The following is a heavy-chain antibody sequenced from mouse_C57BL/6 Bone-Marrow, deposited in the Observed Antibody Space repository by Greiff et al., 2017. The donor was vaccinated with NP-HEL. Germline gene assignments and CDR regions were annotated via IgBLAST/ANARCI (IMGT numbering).Heavy chain of an antibody. Sequence: VQLQQPGAELVKPGASVKLSCKASGYTFTSYWMHWVKQRPGQGLEWIGMIHPNGGSTNYNEKFKSKATLTVDKSSSTAYMQLSSLTSEDSAVYYCAGLWWYFDVWGTGTTVTVSS. CDR3: AGLWWYFDV. D-gene: IGHD1-1*02. CDR2: IHPNGGST. J-gene: IGHJ1*03. CDR1: GYTFTSYW. V-gene: IGHV1-64*01.